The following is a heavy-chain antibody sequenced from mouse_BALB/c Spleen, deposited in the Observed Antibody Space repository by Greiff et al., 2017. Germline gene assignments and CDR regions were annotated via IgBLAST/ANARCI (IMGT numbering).Heavy chain of an antibody. Sequence: EVQRVESGGGLVQPGGSRKLSCAASGFTFSSFGMHWVRQAPEKGLEWVAYISSGSSTIYYADTVKGRFTISRDNPKNTLFLQMTSLRSEDTAMYYCARGTYRSWFAYWGQGTLVTVSA. CDR1: GFTFSSFG. D-gene: IGHD2-14*01. CDR3: ARGTYRSWFAY. V-gene: IGHV5-17*02. CDR2: ISSGSSTI. J-gene: IGHJ3*01.